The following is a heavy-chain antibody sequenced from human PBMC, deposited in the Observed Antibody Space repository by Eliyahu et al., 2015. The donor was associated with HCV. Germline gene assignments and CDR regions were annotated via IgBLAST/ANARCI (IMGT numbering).Heavy chain of an antibody. CDR2: IKPKTGGT. J-gene: IGHJ5*02. CDR3: ARAGNLIFGMAALGFDP. V-gene: IGHV1-2*02. D-gene: IGHD3-3*02. CDR1: GYTFTDYY. Sequence: QVQLVQSGAEVKKPGASMNVSCKASGYTFTDYYIHWVRQAPGQGLEWMGWIKPKTGGTNYAQKFRGRVTMTGDTSMSTAYMELSSLRSDDTAVYYCARAGNLIFGMAALGFDPWGQGTLVTVSS.